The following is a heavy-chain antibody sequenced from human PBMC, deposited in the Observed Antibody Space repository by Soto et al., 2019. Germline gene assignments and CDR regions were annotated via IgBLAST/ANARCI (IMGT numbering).Heavy chain of an antibody. CDR3: ARSSGYYYYYGVDV. Sequence: ESGPTLVNPTQTLTLTCSGVSLSTSGMCVSWIRQPPGKALEWLALIDWNDDKYYSTSLKTRLTISKDTSKTQVVLTMTNMDPVDTATYYCARSSGYYYYYGVDVWGQGTTVTVSS. J-gene: IGHJ6*02. CDR2: IDWNDDK. V-gene: IGHV2-70*01. CDR1: GVSLSTSGMC. D-gene: IGHD6-19*01.